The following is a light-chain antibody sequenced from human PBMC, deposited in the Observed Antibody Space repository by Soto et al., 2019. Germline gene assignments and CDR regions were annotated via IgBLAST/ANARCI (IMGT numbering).Light chain of an antibody. CDR3: QQDGSSP. Sequence: EIVLTQSPGTLDLSPGERATLSCRASQSVSSSYLAWYQQKPGQAPRLLIYGASSRATGIPDRFSGSGSGRDLALTTSRLERADVAVSYCQQDGSSPFGGGTKVEIK. V-gene: IGKV3-20*01. CDR1: QSVSSSY. CDR2: GAS. J-gene: IGKJ4*02.